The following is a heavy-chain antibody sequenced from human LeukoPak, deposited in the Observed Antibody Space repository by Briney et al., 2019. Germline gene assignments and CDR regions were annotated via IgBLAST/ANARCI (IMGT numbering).Heavy chain of an antibody. D-gene: IGHD3-3*01. V-gene: IGHV3-23*01. CDR1: GFPFETNA. J-gene: IGHJ4*02. CDR3: AKDWIQFNRIFDCFDS. Sequence: GGSLGLSCAPSGFPFETNAMSWVRPAPGKGLEWVATIGNTETFYADSVTGRFTISRDNSKNTVNLQMNRLRVEDTAIYYCAKDWIQFNRIFDCFDSWGQGTLVTGSS. CDR2: IGNTET.